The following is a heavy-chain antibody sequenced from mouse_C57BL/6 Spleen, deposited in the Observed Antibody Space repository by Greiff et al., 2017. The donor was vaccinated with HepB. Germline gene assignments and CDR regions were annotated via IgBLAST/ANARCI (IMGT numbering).Heavy chain of an antibody. CDR3: ARESSGYSFFAY. V-gene: IGHV5-4*01. CDR1: GFTFSSYA. J-gene: IGHJ3*01. Sequence: EVMLVESGGGLVKPGGSLKLSCAASGFTFSSYAMSWVRQTPEKRLEWVATISDGGSYTYYPDNVKGRFTISRDNAKNNLYLQMSHLKSEDTAMYYCARESSGYSFFAYWGQGTLVTVSA. CDR2: ISDGGSYT. D-gene: IGHD3-2*02.